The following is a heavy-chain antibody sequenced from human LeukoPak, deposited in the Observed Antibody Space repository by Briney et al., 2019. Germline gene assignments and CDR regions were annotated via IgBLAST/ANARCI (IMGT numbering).Heavy chain of an antibody. V-gene: IGHV1-18*01. Sequence: ASVKVSCKASGYTFTSYGISWVRQAPGQGLEWMGWISAYNGNTNYAQKLQGRVTMTTDTPTSTAYMELRSLRSDDTAVYYCARGYSSGWLHGYYYYYYMDVWGKGTTVTVSS. CDR1: GYTFTSYG. D-gene: IGHD6-19*01. J-gene: IGHJ6*03. CDR3: ARGYSSGWLHGYYYYYYMDV. CDR2: ISAYNGNT.